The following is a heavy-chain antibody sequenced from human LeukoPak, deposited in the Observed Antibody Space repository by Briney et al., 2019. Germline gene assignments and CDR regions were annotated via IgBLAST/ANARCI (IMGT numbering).Heavy chain of an antibody. J-gene: IGHJ6*02. CDR3: AKDLVVVVAATQPDYHYGMDV. CDR1: GFTFSSYG. Sequence: GGSLRLSCAASGFTFSSYGMHWVRQAPGKGLEWVAVISYDGSNKYYADSVKGRFTISRDNSKNTLYLQMNSLRAEDTAVYYCAKDLVVVVAATQPDYHYGMDVWGQGTTVTVSS. D-gene: IGHD2-15*01. V-gene: IGHV3-30*18. CDR2: ISYDGSNK.